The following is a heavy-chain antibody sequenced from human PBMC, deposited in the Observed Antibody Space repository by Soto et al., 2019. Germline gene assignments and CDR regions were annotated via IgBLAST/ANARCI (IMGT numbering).Heavy chain of an antibody. CDR1: GFTFSSYD. J-gene: IGHJ6*04. V-gene: IGHV3-21*01. CDR3: ARDSGYCSSTTCYAAVDL. Sequence: PGGSLRLSCAASGFTFSSYDMDWFRQAPGKGLEWVSSISSGSDYIYYAASVKGRFTISRDNAKNSLFLQMNSLSAEDTAVYYCARDSGYCSSTTCYAAVDLWGKGTKVTVSS. CDR2: ISSGSDYI. D-gene: IGHD2-2*01.